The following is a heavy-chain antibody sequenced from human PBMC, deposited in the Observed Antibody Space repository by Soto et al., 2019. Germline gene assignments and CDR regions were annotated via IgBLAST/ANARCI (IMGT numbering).Heavy chain of an antibody. J-gene: IGHJ6*02. D-gene: IGHD6-19*01. Sequence: SETLSLTCTVSGGSISTYYWGWIRRPPGKGLEWIGYIYYSGSTSYNPSLKSRVTISVDTSKNQFSLKLRSVTAADTAVYYCASDRSSGWDQGYGMDVWGQGTTVTVSS. CDR2: IYYSGST. CDR1: GGSISTYY. CDR3: ASDRSSGWDQGYGMDV. V-gene: IGHV4-59*01.